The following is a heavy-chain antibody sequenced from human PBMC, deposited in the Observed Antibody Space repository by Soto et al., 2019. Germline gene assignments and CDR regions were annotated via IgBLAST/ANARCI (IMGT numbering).Heavy chain of an antibody. CDR3: ARGIAVAGSISAVRYHYYYGMDV. CDR1: GGSFSGYY. CDR2: INHSGST. V-gene: IGHV4-34*01. D-gene: IGHD6-19*01. Sequence: SETLSLTCAVYGGSFSGYYWSWIRQPPGKGLEWIGEINHSGSTNYNPSLKSRVTISVDTSKNQFSLKLSSLTAADTAVYYCARGIAVAGSISAVRYHYYYGMDVWGQGTTVTVSS. J-gene: IGHJ6*02.